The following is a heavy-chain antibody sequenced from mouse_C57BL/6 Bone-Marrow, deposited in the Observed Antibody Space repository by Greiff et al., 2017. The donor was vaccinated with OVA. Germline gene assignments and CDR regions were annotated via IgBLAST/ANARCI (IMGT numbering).Heavy chain of an antibody. CDR3: ARIYYYGSSYLDYWYFDV. CDR2: ISNGGGST. D-gene: IGHD1-1*01. Sequence: EVMLVESGGGLVQPGGSLKLSCAASGFTFSDYYMYWVRQTPEKRLEWVAYISNGGGSTYYPDTVTGRFTISSDNAKNTLYLQMSRLKSEDTAMYYCARIYYYGSSYLDYWYFDVWGTGTTVTVSS. CDR1: GFTFSDYY. V-gene: IGHV5-12*01. J-gene: IGHJ1*03.